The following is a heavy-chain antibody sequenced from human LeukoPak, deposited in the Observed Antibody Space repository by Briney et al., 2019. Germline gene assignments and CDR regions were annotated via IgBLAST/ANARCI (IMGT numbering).Heavy chain of an antibody. Sequence: GGSLRLSCAASGFTFSSYSMNWVRQAPGKGLEWVSYISSSSSAIYYADSVKGRFTISRDNSKNTLYLQMNSLRAEDTAVYYCAKGGWFGELSPIDYWGEGTLVTVSS. CDR2: ISSSSSAI. J-gene: IGHJ4*02. CDR3: AKGGWFGELSPIDY. D-gene: IGHD3-10*01. V-gene: IGHV3-48*01. CDR1: GFTFSSYS.